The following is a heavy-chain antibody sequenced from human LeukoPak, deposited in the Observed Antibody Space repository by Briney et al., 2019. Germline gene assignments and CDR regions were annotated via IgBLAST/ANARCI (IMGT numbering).Heavy chain of an antibody. D-gene: IGHD6-19*01. J-gene: IGHJ4*02. CDR2: ISPYNDNT. V-gene: IGHV1-18*01. Sequence: GASVKVSCKASGYTFSTYGISWVRQAPGQGLEWMGWISPYNDNTEYAQKFQGRVTMTTDTFTSTAYMELRSLRSDDTAVYYCARDPPHSSGPNSPCFEYWGQGTLVTVSS. CDR1: GYTFSTYG. CDR3: ARDPPHSSGPNSPCFEY.